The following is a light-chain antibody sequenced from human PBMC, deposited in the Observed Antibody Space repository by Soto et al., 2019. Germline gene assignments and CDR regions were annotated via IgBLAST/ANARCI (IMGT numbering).Light chain of an antibody. J-gene: IGKJ1*01. CDR3: QQYNSYSLT. CDR1: QSISSW. Sequence: DIQMTQSPSTLSASVGDRDTITCRASQSISSWLAWYQQKPGKAPKLLIYDASSLESGVPSRFSGSGSGTEVTLTISSLQPDDFATYYCQQYNSYSLTFGQGTKVEIK. V-gene: IGKV1-5*01. CDR2: DAS.